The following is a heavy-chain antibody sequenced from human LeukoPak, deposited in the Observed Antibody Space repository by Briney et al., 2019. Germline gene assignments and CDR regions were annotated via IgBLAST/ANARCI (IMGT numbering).Heavy chain of an antibody. V-gene: IGHV1-18*01. CDR3: ARVDLLTGYYFFDY. Sequence: ASVKVSCKASGYTFTSYGISWVRQAPGQGLEWMGWISAYNGNTNYAQKLQGRVTMTTDTSTSTAYMELGSLGSDETAVYYCARVDLLTGYYFFDYWGQGTLVTVSS. D-gene: IGHD3-9*01. CDR1: GYTFTSYG. CDR2: ISAYNGNT. J-gene: IGHJ4*02.